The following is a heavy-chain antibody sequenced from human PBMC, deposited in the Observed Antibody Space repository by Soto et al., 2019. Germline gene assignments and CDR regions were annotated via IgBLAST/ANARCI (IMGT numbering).Heavy chain of an antibody. V-gene: IGHV1-2*02. CDR2: INPNSGGT. CDR3: ARYYCSSTSCYFDY. CDR1: GYTFTGYY. D-gene: IGHD2-2*01. Sequence: GAAKVSCKASGYTFTGYYMHWVRQAPGQGLEWMGWINPNSGGTNYAQTFQGRVTMTRDTSINTAYMELSRLRSDDTAVYYCARYYCSSTSCYFDYWGQGTLVTVSS. J-gene: IGHJ4*02.